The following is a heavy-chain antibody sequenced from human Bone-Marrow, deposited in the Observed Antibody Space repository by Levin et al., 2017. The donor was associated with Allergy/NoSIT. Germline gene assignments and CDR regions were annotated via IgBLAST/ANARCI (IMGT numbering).Heavy chain of an antibody. CDR3: ARKYYYGSGWTFDY. D-gene: IGHD3-10*01. CDR2: IYYSGST. CDR1: GGSISGYY. Sequence: SQTLSLTCTVSGGSISGYYWSWIRQPPGKGLEYIGYIYYSGSTNYNPSLKSRVTISVDTSKNQFSLKLSSVTAADTAVYYCARKYYYGSGWTFDYWGQGNLVTVSS. V-gene: IGHV4-59*01. J-gene: IGHJ4*02.